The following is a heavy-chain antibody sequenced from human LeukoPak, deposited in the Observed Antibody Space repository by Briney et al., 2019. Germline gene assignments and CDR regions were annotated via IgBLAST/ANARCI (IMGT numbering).Heavy chain of an antibody. CDR1: GGSISSYY. V-gene: IGHV4-59*01. CDR2: IYYSGST. D-gene: IGHD2-15*01. J-gene: IGHJ4*02. Sequence: PSETLSLTCTVSGGSISSYYWSWIRQPPGKGLEWIGYIYYSGSTNYNPSLKSRVTISVDPSNNQFSLKVSSVTAADTAVYYCASAPILGYCSGGSCYPGGYFDYWGQGTLVTVSS. CDR3: ASAPILGYCSGGSCYPGGYFDY.